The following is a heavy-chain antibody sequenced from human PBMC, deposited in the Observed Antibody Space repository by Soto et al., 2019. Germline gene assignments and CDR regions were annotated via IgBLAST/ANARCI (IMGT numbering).Heavy chain of an antibody. CDR3: ARGGITGFETRADV. Sequence: ASVKVSCKASGYTFTSYGISWVRQAPGQGLERMGWISAYNGNANYAQKFQGRVTITADKSTSTAYMELSSLRSEDTAVYYCARGGITGFETRADVWGKGTTVTVSS. D-gene: IGHD1-20*01. J-gene: IGHJ6*04. CDR1: GYTFTSYG. CDR2: ISAYNGNA. V-gene: IGHV1-18*01.